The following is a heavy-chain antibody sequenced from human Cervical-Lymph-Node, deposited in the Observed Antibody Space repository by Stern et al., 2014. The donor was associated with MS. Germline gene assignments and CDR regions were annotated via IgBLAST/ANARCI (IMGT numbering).Heavy chain of an antibody. CDR1: GGTFSSLA. Sequence: QVQLVESGAEVMKPGSSVKVSCKASGGTFSSLAINWVRQAPGQGLEWVGGIIPIFDTPNYARQFKGRVTITADESTNTAHLELSSLRSDDTAVYYCETPAAVTVGSMDVWGQGTTVIVSS. CDR2: IIPIFDTP. CDR3: ETPAAVTVGSMDV. J-gene: IGHJ6*02. D-gene: IGHD2-21*02. V-gene: IGHV1-69*01.